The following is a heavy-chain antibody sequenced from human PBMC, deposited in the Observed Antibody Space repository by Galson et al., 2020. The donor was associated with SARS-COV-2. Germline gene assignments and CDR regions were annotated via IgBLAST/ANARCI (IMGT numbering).Heavy chain of an antibody. CDR3: ARDVSGGASDI. CDR2: ISHDGRLQ. Sequence: GGSLRLSCAASGFTFTNYAIHWVRQAPGKGLECVPAISHDGRLQVYADSVKGRLTISRDNPENMLFLQMDSLRADDTAVYYCARDVSGGASDIWGQGTMVTVSS. CDR1: GFTFTNYA. J-gene: IGHJ3*02. D-gene: IGHD1-26*01. V-gene: IGHV3-30*04.